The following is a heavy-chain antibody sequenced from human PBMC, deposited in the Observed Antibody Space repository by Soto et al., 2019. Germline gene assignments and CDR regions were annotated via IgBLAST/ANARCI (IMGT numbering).Heavy chain of an antibody. Sequence: EVQLLESGGGLVQPGGSLRLSCAASGFTFSSYAMNWVRQAPGKGLEWVSVISGSGDSTYYADSVKGRFTISRDNSKNTLYLQMNSLSAEDTAVYYCARRSSSWYFDCWGQGTLVTVSS. D-gene: IGHD6-13*01. J-gene: IGHJ4*02. CDR3: ARRSSSWYFDC. CDR2: ISGSGDST. CDR1: GFTFSSYA. V-gene: IGHV3-23*01.